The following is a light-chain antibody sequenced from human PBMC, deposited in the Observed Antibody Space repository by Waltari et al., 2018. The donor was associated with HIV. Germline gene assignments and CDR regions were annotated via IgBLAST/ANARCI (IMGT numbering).Light chain of an antibody. Sequence: QSALTQPPSPSGSPGQSVTISCPGTSSAIGLFTFFSWYQHHPGKAPKLMISEVSRRPSGVPDRFSGSKSGNTASLTVSGLQAEDEAAYYCFSYAGNNYLLFGGGTKLTVL. CDR3: FSYAGNNYLL. J-gene: IGLJ2*01. V-gene: IGLV2-8*01. CDR2: EVS. CDR1: SSAIGLFTF.